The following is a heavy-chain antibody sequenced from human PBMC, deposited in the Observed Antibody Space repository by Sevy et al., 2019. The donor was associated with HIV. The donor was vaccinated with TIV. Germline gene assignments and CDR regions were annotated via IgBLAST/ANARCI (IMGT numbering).Heavy chain of an antibody. J-gene: IGHJ5*02. Sequence: ASVKVSCKASGYTFIDYYIHWVRQAPGQAHEWMGRINPNSGATNYAQKFQDRVTMTRDTSISTSYMELRRLRSDDTAVYYCAREDYYDASGGWVDPWGQGTLVTVSS. CDR1: GYTFIDYY. CDR3: AREDYYDASGGWVDP. V-gene: IGHV1-2*06. D-gene: IGHD3-22*01. CDR2: INPNSGAT.